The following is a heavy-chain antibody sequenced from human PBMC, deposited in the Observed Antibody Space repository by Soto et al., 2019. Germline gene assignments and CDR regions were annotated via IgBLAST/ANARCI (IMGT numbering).Heavy chain of an antibody. CDR2: ISTYNGNT. J-gene: IGHJ4*02. CDR1: GYTFTTYG. V-gene: IGHV1-18*01. Sequence: QVQLVQSGAEVKKPGASVKVSCKASGYTFTTYGMTWVRQAPGQGLDWMGWISTYNGNTKYAERLQGRVTMPKDTTACTAYMELRSLRCDDTAVYYCARGPTDYYENSGNYVLDYWGQGTLVTVSS. D-gene: IGHD3-22*01. CDR3: ARGPTDYYENSGNYVLDY.